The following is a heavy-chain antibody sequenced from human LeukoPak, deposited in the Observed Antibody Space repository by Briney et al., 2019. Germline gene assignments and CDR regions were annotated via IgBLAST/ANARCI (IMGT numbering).Heavy chain of an antibody. CDR2: IYYSGST. CDR1: GGSISSYY. V-gene: IGHV4-59*01. D-gene: IGHD3-22*01. Sequence: PSETLSLTCTVSGGSISSYYWSWIRQPPGKGLEWIGYIYYSGSTNYNPSLKSRVTISVDTSKNQFSLKLSSVTAADTAVYYCARAPRDYYDSSGDAFDIWGQGTMVTVSS. J-gene: IGHJ3*02. CDR3: ARAPRDYYDSSGDAFDI.